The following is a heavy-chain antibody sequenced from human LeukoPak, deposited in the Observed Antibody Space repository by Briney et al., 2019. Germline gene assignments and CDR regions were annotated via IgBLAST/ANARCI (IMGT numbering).Heavy chain of an antibody. CDR2: INSDGSST. V-gene: IGHV3-74*01. J-gene: IGHJ4*02. CDR1: GFTFSSYW. Sequence: SCKASGFTFSSYWMHWVRQAPGKGLVWVSRINSDGSSTSYADSVKGRFTISRDNAKNTLYLQMNSLRAEDTAVYYCARAKIGIAVAGTPLLLDYWGQGTLVTVSS. D-gene: IGHD6-19*01. CDR3: ARAKIGIAVAGTPLLLDY.